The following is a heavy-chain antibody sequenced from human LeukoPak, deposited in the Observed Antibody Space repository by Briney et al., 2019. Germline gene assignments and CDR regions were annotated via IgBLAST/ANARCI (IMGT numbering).Heavy chain of an antibody. V-gene: IGHV3-7*01. J-gene: IGHJ4*02. Sequence: PGGSLRLSCAAPGFRFNRFSMSWVRQTPGKGLEWVANIKQDGSQKEYADSVKGRFAISRDNVNNFLDLQMNSLRAEDTGVYYCASVDFDNNAHYHYYLPNWGQGTRVTVSS. CDR3: ASVDFDNNAHYHYYLPN. CDR1: GFRFNRFS. D-gene: IGHD2/OR15-2a*01. CDR2: IKQDGSQK.